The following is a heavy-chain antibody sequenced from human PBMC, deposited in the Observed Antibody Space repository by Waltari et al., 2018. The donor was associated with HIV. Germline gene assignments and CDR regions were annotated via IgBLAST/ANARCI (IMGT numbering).Heavy chain of an antibody. CDR3: ARDKQGDYIFDS. J-gene: IGHJ4*02. V-gene: IGHV3-33*01. CDR1: GFIFNTYG. D-gene: IGHD4-17*01. Sequence: QVQLVESGGGVVQTGRSLRLTCVASGFIFNTYGMHWVRQAPGKGLEWVAVVHSQGRNQYYADSVKGQFTISRENSKNTVYLQMTSLRAEDTAVYYCARDKQGDYIFDSWGQGSLVIVSS. CDR2: VHSQGRNQ.